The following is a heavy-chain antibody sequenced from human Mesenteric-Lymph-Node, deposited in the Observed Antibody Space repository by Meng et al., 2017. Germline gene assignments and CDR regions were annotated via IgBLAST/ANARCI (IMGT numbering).Heavy chain of an antibody. J-gene: IGHJ6*02. D-gene: IGHD2-2*01. V-gene: IGHV1-18*01. CDR1: GYTFTTFG. CDR3: ARGPCSSTSCYADRYGMDV. CDR2: ISPYTGDT. Sequence: ASVKVSCKASGYTFTTFGISWVRQAPGQGLEWMGWISPYTGDTKYAQRLQGRVTMTTDTSTSTAYMELSSLRSEDTAVYYCARGPCSSTSCYADRYGMDVWGQGTTVTVS.